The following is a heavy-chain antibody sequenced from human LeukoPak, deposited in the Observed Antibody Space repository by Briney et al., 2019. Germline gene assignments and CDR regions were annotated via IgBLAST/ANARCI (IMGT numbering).Heavy chain of an antibody. CDR3: ARDFCSGGSCYPDAFDI. D-gene: IGHD2-15*01. CDR1: GFTFSSYG. J-gene: IGHJ3*02. CDR2: IWYDGTNT. Sequence: PGGSLILSCAASGFTFSSYGMHWVRQAPGKGLEWVAVIWYDGTNTYYADSVKGRFTISRDNSKNTLYLQMNSLRAEDTAVYYCARDFCSGGSCYPDAFDIWGQGTMATVSS. V-gene: IGHV3-33*01.